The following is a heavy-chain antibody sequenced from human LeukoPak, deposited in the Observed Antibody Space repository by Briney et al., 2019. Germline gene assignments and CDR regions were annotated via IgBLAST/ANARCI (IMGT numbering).Heavy chain of an antibody. CDR1: GGSTSSGGYY. CDR2: INYNGVT. CDR3: ARSDYVWGNYRPIPDY. Sequence: SETLSLTCTVAGGSTSSGGYYWSWIRQHPGKGLEWIGYINYNGVTYYNPSLKSRLTISVVDTSKNQFSLGLNSVTVADTAVYYCARSDYVWGNYRPIPDYWGQGTLVTVSS. D-gene: IGHD3-16*02. V-gene: IGHV4-31*03. J-gene: IGHJ4*02.